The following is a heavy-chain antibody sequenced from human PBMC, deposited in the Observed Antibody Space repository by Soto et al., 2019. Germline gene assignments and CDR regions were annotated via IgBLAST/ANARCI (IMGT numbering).Heavy chain of an antibody. Sequence: EVQLVESGGGSVQPGGSLRLSCAASGFTFSSYSMNWVRQAPGKGLEWVSYISSGSVTIYYADSVKGRFTISRDNAKNSLYLQMHRLRGEDTAVYYCARDYRVTTTDYYYYGMDVWGQGTTVTVSS. D-gene: IGHD4-17*01. J-gene: IGHJ6*02. CDR3: ARDYRVTTTDYYYYGMDV. CDR2: ISSGSVTI. CDR1: GFTFSSYS. V-gene: IGHV3-48*01.